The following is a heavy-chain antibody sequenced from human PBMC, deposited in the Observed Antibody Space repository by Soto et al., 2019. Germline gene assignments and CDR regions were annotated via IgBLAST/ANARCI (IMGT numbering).Heavy chain of an antibody. CDR2: INPSGGTT. D-gene: IGHD3-10*01. Sequence: GASVKVSCKASGYTFTNYYMHWLRQAPGQGLEWIGIINPSGGTTTYAQKFQGRVTMTRDTSTSTVYMEMSSLRSEDTAVYYCARGYYGSGSFQAGDYWGQGTLVTVSS. CDR1: GYTFTNYY. J-gene: IGHJ4*02. CDR3: ARGYYGSGSFQAGDY. V-gene: IGHV1-46*03.